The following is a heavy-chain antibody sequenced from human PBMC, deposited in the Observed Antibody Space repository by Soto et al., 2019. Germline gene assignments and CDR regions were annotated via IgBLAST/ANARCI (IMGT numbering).Heavy chain of an antibody. CDR3: ARESEDLTSNFDY. CDR2: ITEDGSGT. J-gene: IGHJ4*02. CDR1: GFTFSSYP. V-gene: IGHV3-74*01. Sequence: GGSLRLSCATSGFTFSSYPIHWVRQAPGKGPVWVSRITEDGSGTTYADSVKGRFTVTRDNAKNTMYLQMSGLGAEDTAVYYCARESEDLTSNFDYWGQGTLVTVSS.